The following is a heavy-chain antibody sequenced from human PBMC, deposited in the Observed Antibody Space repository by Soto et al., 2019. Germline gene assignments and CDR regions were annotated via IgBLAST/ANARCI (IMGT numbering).Heavy chain of an antibody. CDR3: ARDAYYDSSGYYSGSKLDY. CDR2: ISYDGSNK. CDR1: GVTFSSYA. J-gene: IGHJ4*02. V-gene: IGHV3-30-3*01. Sequence: GGSLILSCAASGVTFSSYAMHWVRQAPGKGLEWVAVISYDGSNKYYADSVKGRFTISRDNSKNTLYLQMNSLRAEDTAVYYCARDAYYDSSGYYSGSKLDYWGQGTLVTVSS. D-gene: IGHD3-22*01.